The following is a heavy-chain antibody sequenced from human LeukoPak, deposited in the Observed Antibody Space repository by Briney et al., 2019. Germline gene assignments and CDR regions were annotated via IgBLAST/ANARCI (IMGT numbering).Heavy chain of an antibody. V-gene: IGHV3-23*01. J-gene: IGHJ4*02. D-gene: IGHD1-26*01. CDR1: GFTFSNYA. CDR3: AKDRGLVGATPSNFDY. CDR2: ISGSGARI. Sequence: PGGSLRLSCAASGFTFSNYAMNWVRQAPGSGLEWVSGISGSGARIYNADSVKGRFTISRDNSNNTVYTQMNSLRAEDTAVYYCAKDRGLVGATPSNFDYWGQGTLVTVSS.